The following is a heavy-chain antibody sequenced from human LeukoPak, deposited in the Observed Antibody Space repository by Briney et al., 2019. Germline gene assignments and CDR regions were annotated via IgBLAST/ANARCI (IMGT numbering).Heavy chain of an antibody. V-gene: IGHV6-1*01. CDR2: TYYRSKWYN. Sequence: SQTLSLTCAISGDSVSSNSAAWNWIRRSPSRGLEWLGRTYYRSKWYNDYAVSVKSRITINPDTSKNQFSLQLNSVTPEDTAVYYCARDHGDYSTFYYYGMDVWGQGTTVTVSS. J-gene: IGHJ6*02. CDR1: GDSVSSNSAA. D-gene: IGHD4-17*01. CDR3: ARDHGDYSTFYYYGMDV.